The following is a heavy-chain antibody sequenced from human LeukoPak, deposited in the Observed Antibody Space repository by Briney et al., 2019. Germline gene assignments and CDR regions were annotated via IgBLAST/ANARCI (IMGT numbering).Heavy chain of an antibody. J-gene: IGHJ3*02. CDR1: GDSVTSSGSY. D-gene: IGHD2-21*01. CDR2: ISNSGTT. CDR3: ARDVVVTSSPDAFDI. Sequence: SQTLSLTCAVSGDSVTSSGSYWTRIRHHPGKGLEWIGYISNSGTTSYNPSLKSRLSISVDTSANEFSLRLTSVTAADTAVYYCARDVVVTSSPDAFDIWGQGTMVTVSS. V-gene: IGHV4-31*11.